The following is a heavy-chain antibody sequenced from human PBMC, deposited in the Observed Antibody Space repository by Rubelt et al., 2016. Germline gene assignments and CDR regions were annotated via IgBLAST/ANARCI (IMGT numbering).Heavy chain of an antibody. V-gene: IGHV3-74*01. CDR1: GFTFSSYW. J-gene: IGHJ2*01. Sequence: EVQLVESGGGLVQPGGSLRLSCAASGFTFSSYWMHWVRQAPGKGLVWVSRINSGGSSTSYADSVGGRFTISRDNAKNTLYLQMSSLGAEDTAVYYCVRVPAADWYFDLWGRGTRVTVSS. CDR3: VRVPAADWYFDL. CDR2: INSGGSST. D-gene: IGHD6-25*01.